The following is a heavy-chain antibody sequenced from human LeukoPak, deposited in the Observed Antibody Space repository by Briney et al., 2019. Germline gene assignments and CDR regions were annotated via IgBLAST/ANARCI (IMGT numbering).Heavy chain of an antibody. CDR1: GGSFSGYY. CDR2: INHSGST. J-gene: IGHJ6*02. CDR3: ARPAWPRRRFYRMDV. V-gene: IGHV4-34*01. Sequence: SETLSLTCAVYGGSFSGYYWSWIRQPPGKGLEWIGEINHSGSTNYNPSLKSRVTISVDTSENQFSLRLSSVTAADTAVYYCARPAWPRRRFYRMDVWGQGTTVTVSS. D-gene: IGHD3-3*01.